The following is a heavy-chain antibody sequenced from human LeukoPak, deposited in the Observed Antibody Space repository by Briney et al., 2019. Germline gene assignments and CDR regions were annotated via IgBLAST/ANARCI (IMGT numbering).Heavy chain of an antibody. J-gene: IGHJ4*02. Sequence: GGSLRLSCAASGLTFSNYWMTWVRQAPGKGLEWVANIKEDGSEKYYVDSVKGRFTISRDNAKNSLYLQMNSLRAEDTAVYYCARVNARPGTSWYFAYWGQGTLFTVSS. D-gene: IGHD6-13*01. CDR2: IKEDGSEK. CDR3: ARVNARPGTSWYFAY. CDR1: GLTFSNYW. V-gene: IGHV3-7*01.